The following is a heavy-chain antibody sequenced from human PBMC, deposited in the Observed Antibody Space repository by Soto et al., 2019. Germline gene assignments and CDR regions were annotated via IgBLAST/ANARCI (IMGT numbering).Heavy chain of an antibody. CDR2: ISTYNGDT. CDR3: ARAGAAPYYYYGMDV. V-gene: IGHV1-18*01. Sequence: QVQLVQSGAEVRKPGASVKVSCKASGYTFTSSGISWLRQAPGQGLEWMGWISTYNGDTNDAPKFQDRVTMTIDRSTSPAYMGLRSLRSDDAAVYYCARAGAAPYYYYGMDVWGQGTRVTVSS. D-gene: IGHD2-15*01. J-gene: IGHJ6*02. CDR1: GYTFTSSG.